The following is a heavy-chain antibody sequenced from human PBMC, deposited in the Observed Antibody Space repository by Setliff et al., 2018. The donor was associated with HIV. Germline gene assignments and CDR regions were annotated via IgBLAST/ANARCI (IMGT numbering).Heavy chain of an antibody. CDR3: ARVPSRYCSPTTCPFFFDY. D-gene: IGHD2-15*01. CDR1: GYSFTDHY. J-gene: IGHJ4*02. V-gene: IGHV1-2*02. Sequence: ASVKVSCKASGYSFTDHYMHWVRQAPGQGLEWMGWINPRSGGTNYAQKFQGTVTMTRDTSINTAYMEMSRLRSGDTAVYYCARVPSRYCSPTTCPFFFDYWGQGTLVTVSS. CDR2: INPRSGGT.